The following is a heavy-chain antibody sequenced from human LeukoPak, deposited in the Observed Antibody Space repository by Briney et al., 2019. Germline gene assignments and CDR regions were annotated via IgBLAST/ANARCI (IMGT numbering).Heavy chain of an antibody. J-gene: IGHJ2*01. CDR1: GGSFISGSYY. CDR2: ISYSGST. Sequence: SETLSLTFPVSGGSFISGSYYWSWIRQPPGKGLEWVGHISYSGSTNYNPALKRRLTISGDTSKKQFSLNLSSVTAADTAVYFCARRPYWFFDLWGRGTLVTVSS. V-gene: IGHV4-61*01. CDR3: ARRPYWFFDL.